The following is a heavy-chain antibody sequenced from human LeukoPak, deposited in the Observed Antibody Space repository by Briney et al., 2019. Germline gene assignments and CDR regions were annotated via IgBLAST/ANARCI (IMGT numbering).Heavy chain of an antibody. CDR1: VFAFSNHE. CDR2: IGRSGDKT. CDR3: ARESRGTGGTTAFDC. V-gene: IGHV3-23*01. Sequence: GGSLRLSCTTSVFAFSNHEMTWVRQAPGKGLEWVSHIGRSGDKTYYADSVKGRFTISRDNSKNTEYLQMNSLRVEDTAVYYCARESRGTGGTTAFDCWGQGTLVTVSS. J-gene: IGHJ4*02. D-gene: IGHD1-1*01.